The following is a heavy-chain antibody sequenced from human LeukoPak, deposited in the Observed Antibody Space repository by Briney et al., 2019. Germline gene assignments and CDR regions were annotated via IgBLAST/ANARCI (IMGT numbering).Heavy chain of an antibody. Sequence: PGGSLRLSCAASGFTFSSYGMHWVRQAPGKGLEWVAVISYDGSNKYYADSVKGRFTISRDNSKNTVYLQMNSLRAEDTAVYYCARDHYYYDNSGYFYDLWGQGTLVTVSS. V-gene: IGHV3-30*03. CDR2: ISYDGSNK. CDR3: ARDHYYYDNSGYFYDL. J-gene: IGHJ4*02. CDR1: GFTFSSYG. D-gene: IGHD3-22*01.